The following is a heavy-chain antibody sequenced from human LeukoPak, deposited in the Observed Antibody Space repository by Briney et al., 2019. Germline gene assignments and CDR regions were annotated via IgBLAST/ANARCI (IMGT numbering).Heavy chain of an antibody. J-gene: IGHJ4*02. Sequence: PGGSLRLSCAASGFISSSYGMHWVRQAPGKGLEWVAVISYDGSNKYYADSVKGRFTISRDNSKNTLYLQMNSLRAEDTAVYYCAKDLTVTRVFEKSYFDYWGQGTLVTVSS. CDR2: ISYDGSNK. CDR3: AKDLTVTRVFEKSYFDY. D-gene: IGHD4-17*01. V-gene: IGHV3-30*18. CDR1: GFISSSYG.